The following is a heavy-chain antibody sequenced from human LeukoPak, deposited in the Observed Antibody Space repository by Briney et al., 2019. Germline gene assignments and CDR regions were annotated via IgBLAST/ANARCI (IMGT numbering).Heavy chain of an antibody. CDR2: ISAYNGNT. D-gene: IGHD3-3*01. J-gene: IGHJ4*02. V-gene: IGHV1-18*01. CDR1: GGTFSSYG. CDR3: ARVRYDFWSGYDLFDY. Sequence: ASVKVSCKASGGTFSSYGISWVRQAPGQGLEWMGWISAYNGNTNYAQKLQGRVTMTTDTSTSTAYMELRSLRSDDTAVYYCARVRYDFWSGYDLFDYWGQGTLVTVSS.